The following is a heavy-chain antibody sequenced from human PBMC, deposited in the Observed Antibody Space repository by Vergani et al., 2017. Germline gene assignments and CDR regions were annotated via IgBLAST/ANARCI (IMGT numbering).Heavy chain of an antibody. V-gene: IGHV4-4*02. Sequence: QVQLQESGPGLVKPSGTLSLTCAVSGGSISSSNWWSWVRQPPGKGLEWIGEIYHSGSTNYNPSLKSRVTISVDKSKNQFSLKLSSVTAADTAVYYCARGSISSWYGGLAVASYYFDYWGQGTLVTVSS. CDR1: GGSISSSNW. CDR2: IYHSGST. D-gene: IGHD6-13*01. CDR3: ARGSISSWYGGLAVASYYFDY. J-gene: IGHJ4*02.